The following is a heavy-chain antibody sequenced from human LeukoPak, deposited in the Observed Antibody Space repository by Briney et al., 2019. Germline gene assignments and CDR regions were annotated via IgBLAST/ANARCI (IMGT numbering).Heavy chain of an antibody. D-gene: IGHD3-3*01. CDR2: INHRGST. CDR1: GGSFSGYY. J-gene: IGHJ4*02. V-gene: IGHV4-34*01. CDR3: ARHTPHYDFWSGYYSGYFDY. Sequence: PSETLSLTCAVYGGSFSGYYWSWIRQPPGKGLECIGEINHRGSTNYNPSLKSRVTISVDTSKNQFSLKLSSVTAADTDVYYCARHTPHYDFWSGYYSGYFDYWGQGTLVTVSS.